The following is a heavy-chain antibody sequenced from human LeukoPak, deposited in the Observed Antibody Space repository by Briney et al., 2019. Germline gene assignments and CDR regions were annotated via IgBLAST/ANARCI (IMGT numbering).Heavy chain of an antibody. CDR3: TSLVVVVPAAIAQYYHGMDV. CDR1: GFTFSGSA. D-gene: IGHD2-2*02. CDR2: IRSKANSYAT. Sequence: GGSLKLSCAASGFTFSGSAMHWVRQASGKGLEWVGRIRSKANSYATAYAASVKGRFTISRDDSKNTAYLQMNSLKTEDTAVYYCTSLVVVVPAAIAQYYHGMDVWGQGTTVTVSS. J-gene: IGHJ6*02. V-gene: IGHV3-73*01.